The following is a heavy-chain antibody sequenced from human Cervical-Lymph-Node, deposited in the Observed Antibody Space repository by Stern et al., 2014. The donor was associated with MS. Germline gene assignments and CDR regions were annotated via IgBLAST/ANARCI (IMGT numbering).Heavy chain of an antibody. CDR3: ARGTYYDSVWGSYRPFALDV. Sequence: QLQLQESGPGLVKPSQTLSLTCTVSGGSFSSDAHYWNWIRQRPGEGLEWLGYVHYSGSTYSNPSLKSRITMSVDTSKSQFSLKLSSVTAADTAVFYCARGTYYDSVWGSYRPFALDVWGQGTTVTVSS. D-gene: IGHD3-16*02. V-gene: IGHV4-31*03. CDR2: VHYSGST. CDR1: GGSFSSDAHY. J-gene: IGHJ6*02.